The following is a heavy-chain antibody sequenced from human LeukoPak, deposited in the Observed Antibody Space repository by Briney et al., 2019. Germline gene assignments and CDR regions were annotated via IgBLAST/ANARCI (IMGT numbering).Heavy chain of an antibody. Sequence: KSSETLSLTCTVSGGSISSSSYYWGWLRQPPGKGLEWIGSIYYSGSTYYNPSLKSRVTISVDTSKNQFSLKLSSVTAADTAVYYCARQSSSPTPRGPFDYWGQGTLVTVSS. V-gene: IGHV4-39*01. CDR1: GGSISSSSYY. CDR2: IYYSGST. CDR3: ARQSSSPTPRGPFDY. J-gene: IGHJ4*02. D-gene: IGHD6-6*01.